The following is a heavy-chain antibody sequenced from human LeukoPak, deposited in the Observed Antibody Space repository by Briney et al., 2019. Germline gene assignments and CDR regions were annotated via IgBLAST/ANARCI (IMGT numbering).Heavy chain of an antibody. J-gene: IGHJ5*02. D-gene: IGHD6-6*01. CDR1: GYTFTSYG. CDR3: ARDVGIAARPYWFDP. CDR2: ISAYNGDT. V-gene: IGHV1-18*01. Sequence: ASVKVSCKASGYTFTSYGISWVRQAPGQGLEWMGWISAYNGDTNYAQKLQGRATMTTDTSTSTAYMELRSLRSDDTAVYYCARDVGIAARPYWFDPWGQGTLVTVSS.